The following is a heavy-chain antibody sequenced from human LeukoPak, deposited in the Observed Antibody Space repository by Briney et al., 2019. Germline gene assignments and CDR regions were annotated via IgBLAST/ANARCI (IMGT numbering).Heavy chain of an antibody. J-gene: IGHJ6*03. V-gene: IGHV1-69*13. CDR1: GGTFSSYA. Sequence: GASVKVSCKASGGTFSSYAISWVRQAPGQGLEWMGGIIPIFGTANYAQKFQGRVTITADESTSTAYMELSSLRSEDTAVYYCARGGKSVTTLYYYYMDVWGKGTTVTVSS. D-gene: IGHD4-11*01. CDR2: IIPIFGTA. CDR3: ARGGKSVTTLYYYYMDV.